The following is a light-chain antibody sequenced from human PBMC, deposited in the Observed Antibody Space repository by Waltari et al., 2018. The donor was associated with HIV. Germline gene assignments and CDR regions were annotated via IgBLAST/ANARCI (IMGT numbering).Light chain of an antibody. Sequence: VVMHQSLGHLAVTLGQPASLSCRSTQSLLYIDGHTYLNWLHQRPGQSPRRLFFKVSNRGSGVPPRFSASGSETEFTLRISRVEAEDVGTYYCMPATHWPHTSGQGTKLEIQ. CDR3: MPATHWPHT. CDR2: KVS. V-gene: IGKV2-30*01. J-gene: IGKJ2*01. CDR1: QSLLYIDGHTY.